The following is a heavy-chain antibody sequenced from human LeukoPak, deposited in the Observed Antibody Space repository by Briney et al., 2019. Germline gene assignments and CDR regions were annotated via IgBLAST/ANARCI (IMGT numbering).Heavy chain of an antibody. Sequence: SETLSLTCAVYGGSFSDYYWSWIRQRPGKGLEWMGEINHSRSTNYHPSLKSRVTISVDTSKNQFSLRLSSVTAAETAVYYCARRGMITFGAVISRRRWFDPWGQGTLVTVSS. D-gene: IGHD3-16*02. CDR2: INHSRST. J-gene: IGHJ5*02. CDR3: ARRGMITFGAVISRRRWFDP. CDR1: GGSFSDYY. V-gene: IGHV4-34*01.